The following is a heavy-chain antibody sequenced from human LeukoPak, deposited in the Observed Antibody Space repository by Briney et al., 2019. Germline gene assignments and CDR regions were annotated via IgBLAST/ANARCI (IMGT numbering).Heavy chain of an antibody. CDR3: PRVTLITIVRGAPYYYYYGMDV. CDR1: GGSISSGGYY. V-gene: IGHV4-31*03. Sequence: SQTLSLTCTVSGGSISSGGYYWSWLRQHPGKGLEWIGYIYYSGSTYYNPSLKSRVTISVATSKNQFPLNLSSVTAAATALYYCPRVTLITIVRGAPYYYYYGMDVWGQGTTVTVSS. CDR2: IYYSGST. D-gene: IGHD3-10*01. J-gene: IGHJ6*02.